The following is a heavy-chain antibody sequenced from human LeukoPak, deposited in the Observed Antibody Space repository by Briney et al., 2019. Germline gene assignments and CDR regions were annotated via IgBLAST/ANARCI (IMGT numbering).Heavy chain of an antibody. V-gene: IGHV3-13*01. D-gene: IGHD4-23*01. CDR1: GFTLSTYD. Sequence: GGSLRLSCAASGFTLSTYDMHWVRQPTGERLEWVSIFYRAVDTYYPNSVKGRFTISRDNSKNTLYLQMNSLRAEDTAVYYCARDLVRWEAIDYWGQGTLVTVSS. J-gene: IGHJ4*02. CDR3: ARDLVRWEAIDY. CDR2: FYRAVDT.